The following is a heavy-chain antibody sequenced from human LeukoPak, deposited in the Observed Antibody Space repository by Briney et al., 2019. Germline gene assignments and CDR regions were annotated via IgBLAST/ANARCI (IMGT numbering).Heavy chain of an antibody. CDR2: IRYDGSNK. CDR3: AKDFVGYCSGGSCYSFDY. CDR1: GFTFSSYG. J-gene: IGHJ4*02. D-gene: IGHD2-15*01. V-gene: IGHV3-30*02. Sequence: GGSLRLSCAASGFTFSSYGMHWVRQAPGKGLEWVAFIRYDGSNKYYADSVKGRFTISRDNSKNTLYLQMNSLRAEDTAVYYCAKDFVGYCSGGSCYSFDYWGRGTLVTVSS.